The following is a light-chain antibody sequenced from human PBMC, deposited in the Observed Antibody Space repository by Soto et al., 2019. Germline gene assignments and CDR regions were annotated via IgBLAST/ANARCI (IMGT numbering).Light chain of an antibody. V-gene: IGKV3-15*01. CDR3: QQYNNWPPIT. J-gene: IGKJ5*01. CDR2: GAS. Sequence: ETVMTQSPATLSVSPGERATLSCRASQSVNSNLAWYQQESGQPPRLPVFGASTRATGVPARFSGSGSGTEFTLTISGLQSEDFAVYYCQQYNNWPPITFGQGTRREIK. CDR1: QSVNSN.